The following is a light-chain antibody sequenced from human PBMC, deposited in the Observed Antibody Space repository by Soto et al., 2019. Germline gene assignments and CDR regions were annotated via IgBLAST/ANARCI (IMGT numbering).Light chain of an antibody. Sequence: VVLTQSPVSLSLSQGQRATLSCRASQSFRGLLAWYQQKPGQAPRLLIYDAYNRATGITPRFSGSGSGTDFTLTISSLEPEDSAVYYCQQRHMWPITFGQGTRLDIK. CDR2: DAY. V-gene: IGKV3-11*01. CDR1: QSFRGL. CDR3: QQRHMWPIT. J-gene: IGKJ5*01.